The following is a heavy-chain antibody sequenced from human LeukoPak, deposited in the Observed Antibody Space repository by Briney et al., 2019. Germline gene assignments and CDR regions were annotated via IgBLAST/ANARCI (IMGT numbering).Heavy chain of an antibody. CDR2: INPSGGST. CDR3: AGSLNGSGSYYASFDY. D-gene: IGHD3-10*01. CDR1: GYTFTSYY. Sequence: ASVKVSCKASGYTFTSYYMHWVRQAPGQGLEWMGIINPSGGSTSYAQKFQGRVTMTRDTSTSTVYMELNRLRSEDTAVYYCAGSLNGSGSYYASFDYWGQGTLVTVSS. J-gene: IGHJ4*01. V-gene: IGHV1-46*01.